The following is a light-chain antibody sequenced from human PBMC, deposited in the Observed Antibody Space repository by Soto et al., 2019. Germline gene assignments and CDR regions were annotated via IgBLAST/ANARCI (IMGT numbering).Light chain of an antibody. J-gene: IGKJ3*01. CDR2: DAS. V-gene: IGKV3-11*01. Sequence: ETVMTQSPATLSVSPGEGATLSCRASRSISSSLAWYQQKPGRAPRLLIYDASNRATGIPARFSGSGSGTDFTLTISSLEPEDFAVYYCQQRSNWPLTFGPGTKVDIK. CDR1: RSISSS. CDR3: QQRSNWPLT.